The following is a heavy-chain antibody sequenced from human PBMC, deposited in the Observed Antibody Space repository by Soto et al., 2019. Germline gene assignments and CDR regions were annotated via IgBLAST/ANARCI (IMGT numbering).Heavy chain of an antibody. CDR1: GGSISSGGYY. V-gene: IGHV4-31*03. Sequence: LSLTCTVSGGSISSGGYYWSWIRQHPGKGLEWIGYIYYSGSTYYNPSLKSRVTISVDTSKNQFSLKLSSVTAADTAVYYCAREHGFSYGLNYFDPWGQGTLVTVSS. D-gene: IGHD5-18*01. CDR3: AREHGFSYGLNYFDP. CDR2: IYYSGST. J-gene: IGHJ5*02.